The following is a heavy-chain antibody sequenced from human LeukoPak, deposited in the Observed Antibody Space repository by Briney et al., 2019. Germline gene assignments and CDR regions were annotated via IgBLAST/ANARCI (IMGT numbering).Heavy chain of an antibody. Sequence: PSETLSLTCTVSGGSISSGGYYWSWIRQHPGKGLEWIGYIYYSGSTYYNPSLKSRVTISVDTSKNQFSLKLSSVTAADTAVYYCARLPYCSSTSCQRGAFDIWGQGTMVTVSS. CDR2: IYYSGST. CDR1: GGSISSGGYY. J-gene: IGHJ3*02. CDR3: ARLPYCSSTSCQRGAFDI. D-gene: IGHD2-2*01. V-gene: IGHV4-31*03.